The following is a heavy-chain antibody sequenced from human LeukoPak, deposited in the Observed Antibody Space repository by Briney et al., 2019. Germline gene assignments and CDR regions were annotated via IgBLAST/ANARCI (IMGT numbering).Heavy chain of an antibody. D-gene: IGHD6-19*01. CDR3: ARGRMWWLRSIAVAGLFDY. CDR1: GGSFSGYY. Sequence: SETLSHTCAVYGGSFSGYYWSWIRQPPGKGLEWIGEINHSGSTNYNPSLKSRVTVSVDTSKNQFSLKLSSVTAADTAVYYCARGRMWWLRSIAVAGLFDYWGQGTLVTVSS. J-gene: IGHJ4*02. V-gene: IGHV4-34*01. CDR2: INHSGST.